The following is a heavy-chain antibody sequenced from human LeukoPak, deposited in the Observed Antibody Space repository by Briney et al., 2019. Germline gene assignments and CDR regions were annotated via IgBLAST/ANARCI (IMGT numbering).Heavy chain of an antibody. CDR2: INHSGST. D-gene: IGHD6-19*01. CDR1: GGSFSGYY. V-gene: IGHV4-34*01. Sequence: SETLSLTCAVYGGSFSGYYWGWIRQPPGKGLEWIGEINHSGSTNYNPSLKSRVTISVDTSKNQFSLKLSSVTAADTAVYYCARRLSGWLWDYFGYWGQGTLVTVSS. CDR3: ARRLSGWLWDYFGY. J-gene: IGHJ4*02.